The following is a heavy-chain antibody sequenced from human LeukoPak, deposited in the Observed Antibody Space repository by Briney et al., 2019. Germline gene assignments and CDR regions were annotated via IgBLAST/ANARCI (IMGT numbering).Heavy chain of an antibody. V-gene: IGHV4-39*01. Sequence: PSETLSLTCTVSGGSISSSSYYWGWIRQPPGKGLEWIGSIYYSGSTYYNPSLKSRVTISVDTSKNQLSLKLSSVTAADTAVYYCARLGIAARPGDFDYWGQGTLVTVSS. CDR1: GGSISSSSYY. J-gene: IGHJ4*02. CDR2: IYYSGST. D-gene: IGHD6-6*01. CDR3: ARLGIAARPGDFDY.